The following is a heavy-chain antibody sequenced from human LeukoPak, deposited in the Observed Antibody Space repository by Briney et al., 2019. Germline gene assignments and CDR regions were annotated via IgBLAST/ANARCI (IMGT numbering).Heavy chain of an antibody. Sequence: PSETLSLTCTVSGGSISSCYWSWIRQPPGKGLEWIGYIYYSGSTNYNPSLKSRVTISVDTSKNQFSLKLSSVTAADTAVYYCAGRHYDSSGYYWYWGQGTLVTVSS. CDR3: AGRHYDSSGYYWY. D-gene: IGHD3-22*01. J-gene: IGHJ4*02. CDR1: GGSISSCY. CDR2: IYYSGST. V-gene: IGHV4-59*01.